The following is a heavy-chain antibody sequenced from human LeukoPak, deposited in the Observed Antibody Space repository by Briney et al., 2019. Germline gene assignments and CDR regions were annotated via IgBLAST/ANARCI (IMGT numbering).Heavy chain of an antibody. J-gene: IGHJ4*02. D-gene: IGHD5-12*01. CDR1: GLMFRTSA. V-gene: IGHV1-58*02. CDR3: AAGFSNRGYIY. Sequence: SVKVSCKASGLMFRTSAMQWVRQTRGQGLEWIGWTVLGSGDTNYAQSLKERVTITRDMSTSTAYMELSGLRSEDTAMYYCAAGFSNRGYIYWGQGTLVTVSS. CDR2: TVLGSGDT.